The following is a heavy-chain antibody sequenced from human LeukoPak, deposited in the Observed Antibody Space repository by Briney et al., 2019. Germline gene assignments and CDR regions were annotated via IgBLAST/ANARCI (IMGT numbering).Heavy chain of an antibody. V-gene: IGHV3-21*01. CDR1: GFTFSSYS. CDR2: ISSSSSYI. CDR3: ARDWSSSWYGHDYYGMDV. Sequence: GGSLRLSCAASGFTFSSYSMNWVRQAPGKGLEWVSSISSSSSYIYYADSVKGRFTISRDNAKNSLYLQMNSLRAEDTAVYYCARDWSSSWYGHDYYGMDVWGQGTTVTVSS. D-gene: IGHD6-13*01. J-gene: IGHJ6*02.